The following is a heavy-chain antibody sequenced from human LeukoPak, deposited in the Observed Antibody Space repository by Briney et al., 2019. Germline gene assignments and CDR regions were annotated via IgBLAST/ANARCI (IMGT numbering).Heavy chain of an antibody. CDR3: ARGGITIFGVVIKSCNWFDP. Sequence: GASVKVSCKASGGTFSSYAISWVRQAPGQGLEWIGGIIPIFGTANYAQKFQGRVTITADESTSTAYMELSSLRSEDTAVYYCARGGITIFGVVIKSCNWFDPWGQGTLVTVSS. V-gene: IGHV1-69*13. CDR2: IIPIFGTA. J-gene: IGHJ5*02. D-gene: IGHD3-3*01. CDR1: GGTFSSYA.